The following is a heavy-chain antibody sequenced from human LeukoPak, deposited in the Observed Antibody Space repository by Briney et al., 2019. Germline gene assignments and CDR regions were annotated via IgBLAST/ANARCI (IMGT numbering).Heavy chain of an antibody. V-gene: IGHV4-31*11. J-gene: IGHJ4*02. CDR3: ARRRGNTSGFQGYYFDY. CDR2: IYYSGTT. D-gene: IGHD6-19*01. Sequence: SETLSLTCAVYGGSFSGYYWSWIRQLPGKGLEWIGYIYYSGTTYYNPSLKSRLTISVDTSKNQFSLELSSVTAADTAVYYCARRRGNTSGFQGYYFDYWGQGTLVTVSS. CDR1: GGSFSGYY.